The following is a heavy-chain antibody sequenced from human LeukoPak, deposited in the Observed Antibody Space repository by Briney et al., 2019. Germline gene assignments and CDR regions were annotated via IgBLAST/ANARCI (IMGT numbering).Heavy chain of an antibody. J-gene: IGHJ6*02. D-gene: IGHD6-13*01. Sequence: SETLSLTCTVSGGSISSSSYYWGWIRQPPGKGLEWIGSIYYSGSTYYNPSLKSRVTISVDTSKNQFSLKLSSVTAADTAVYYCARPSQARYSTDYYYYGMDVWGQGTTVTVFS. V-gene: IGHV4-39*07. CDR3: ARPSQARYSTDYYYYGMDV. CDR2: IYYSGST. CDR1: GGSISSSSYY.